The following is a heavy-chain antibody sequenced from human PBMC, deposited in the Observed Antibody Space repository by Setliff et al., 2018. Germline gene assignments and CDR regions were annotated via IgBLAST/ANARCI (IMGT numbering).Heavy chain of an antibody. CDR3: ARDWRDYGAMGY. J-gene: IGHJ4*02. Sequence: ASVKVSCKASGYTFTSYDINWVQQATGQGLEWMGWMNPNSGNTGYAQKFQGRVTMTRNTSISTAYMELSSLRSEDTAVYYCARDWRDYGAMGYWGQGTLVTVSS. CDR1: GYTFTSYD. D-gene: IGHD4-17*01. V-gene: IGHV1-8*02. CDR2: MNPNSGNT.